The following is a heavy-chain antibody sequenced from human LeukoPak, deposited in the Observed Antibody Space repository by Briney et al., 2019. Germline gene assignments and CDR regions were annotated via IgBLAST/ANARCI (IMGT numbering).Heavy chain of an antibody. V-gene: IGHV1-69*04. CDR2: IIPILGIA. CDR3: VRVSALPWGTYYFDY. CDR1: GGTFSSYA. J-gene: IGHJ4*02. D-gene: IGHD3-16*01. Sequence: ASVKVSCKASGGTFSSYAISWVRQAPGQGLEWMGRIIPILGIANYAQTLQGRVTITADKYTSKAYNELRRLRSEDTAVYYCVRVSALPWGTYYFDYWGQGTLVTVSS.